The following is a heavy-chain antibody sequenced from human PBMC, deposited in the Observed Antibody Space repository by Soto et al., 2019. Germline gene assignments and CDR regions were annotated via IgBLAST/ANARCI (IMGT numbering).Heavy chain of an antibody. V-gene: IGHV4-31*03. Sequence: QVQLQESGPGLVEPSQTLSLTCSVSGGSISSGDYYWSWARQLPGKGLQWIGYIYYTGAAYYNPALKSRVVISLDTSANQFSLSLTSLTAADTAVYYCASGTFNDISFDSWGQGRLVTVSS. CDR2: IYYTGAA. CDR1: GGSISSGDYY. J-gene: IGHJ4*02. D-gene: IGHD2-21*01. CDR3: ASGTFNDISFDS.